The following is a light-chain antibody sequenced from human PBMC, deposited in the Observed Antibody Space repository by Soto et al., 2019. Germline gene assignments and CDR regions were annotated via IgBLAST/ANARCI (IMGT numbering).Light chain of an antibody. Sequence: EIVMTQSPATLSVSPGERATLSCRASQSVGIKVTWYQQKPGQAPRLLMSGPSTRATGIPDRFSGGGSGTDFTLTISRLEPEDFAVYYCQQYHNSPPTFGQGTKVHIK. J-gene: IGKJ1*01. CDR1: QSVGIK. V-gene: IGKV3D-15*01. CDR2: GPS. CDR3: QQYHNSPPT.